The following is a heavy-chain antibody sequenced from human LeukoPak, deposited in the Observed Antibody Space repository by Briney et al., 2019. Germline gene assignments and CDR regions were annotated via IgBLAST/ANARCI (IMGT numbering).Heavy chain of an antibody. Sequence: PGGSLRLSCAASGFTFDDYAMHWVRQAPGKGLEWVSGISWNSGSIGYADSVKGRFTISRDNAKNSLYLQMNSLRAEDTALYYCAKSRVERGWFDYWGQGTLVTVSS. CDR2: ISWNSGSI. D-gene: IGHD6-19*01. J-gene: IGHJ4*02. CDR1: GFTFDDYA. CDR3: AKSRVERGWFDY. V-gene: IGHV3-9*01.